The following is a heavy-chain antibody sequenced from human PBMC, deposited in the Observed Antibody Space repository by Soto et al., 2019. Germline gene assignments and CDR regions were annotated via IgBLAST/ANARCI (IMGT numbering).Heavy chain of an antibody. Sequence: PGESLKISCKGSGYSFTSYWIGWVRQMPGKGLEWMGIIYPGDSDTRYSPSFQGQVTISADKSISTAYLQWSSLKASDTAMYYCARHGGRGDPAYYYYYMDVWGKGTTVTVSS. J-gene: IGHJ6*03. D-gene: IGHD2-21*02. CDR3: ARHGGRGDPAYYYYYMDV. V-gene: IGHV5-51*01. CDR2: IYPGDSDT. CDR1: GYSFTSYW.